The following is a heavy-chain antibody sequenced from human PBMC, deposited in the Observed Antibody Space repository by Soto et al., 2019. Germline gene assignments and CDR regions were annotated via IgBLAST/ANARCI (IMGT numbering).Heavy chain of an antibody. V-gene: IGHV1-69*13. D-gene: IGHD3-22*01. CDR2: IIPIFGTA. CDR3: ARLLYYYDSSAQPRAFDI. Sequence: SVKVSCKASGGTFSSYAISWVRQAPGQGLEWMGGIIPIFGTANYAQKFQGRVTITADESTSAAYMELSSLRSEDTAVYYCARLLYYYDSSAQPRAFDIWGQGTMVTVS. CDR1: GGTFSSYA. J-gene: IGHJ3*02.